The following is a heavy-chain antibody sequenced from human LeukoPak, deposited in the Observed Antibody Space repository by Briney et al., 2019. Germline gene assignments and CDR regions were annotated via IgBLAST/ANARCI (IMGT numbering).Heavy chain of an antibody. CDR3: ASGFNWNMLRTLVYYYYGMDV. CDR2: IIPIFGTA. Sequence: SVKVSCKASGGTFRSYAISWVRQAPGQGLECMGGIIPIFGTANYAQKFQGRVTITADESTSTAYMELSSLRSEDTAVYYCASGFNWNMLRTLVYYYYGMDVWGQGTTVTVYS. D-gene: IGHD1-1*01. V-gene: IGHV1-69*13. CDR1: GGTFRSYA. J-gene: IGHJ6*02.